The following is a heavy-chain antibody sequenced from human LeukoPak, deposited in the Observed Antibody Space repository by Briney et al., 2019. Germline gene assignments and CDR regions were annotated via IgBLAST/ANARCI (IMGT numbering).Heavy chain of an antibody. D-gene: IGHD4-11*01. CDR1: GDSVSSNSAA. V-gene: IGHV6-1*01. CDR3: ARDRADNYGRINWFDP. J-gene: IGHJ5*02. CDR2: TYYRSKWYN. Sequence: SQTLSLTCAISGDSVSSNSAAWNWIRQSPSRGLEWLGRTYYRSKWYNDYAVSVKSRITINPDTSKNQFSLQLNSVTPEDTAVYYCARDRADNYGRINWFDPWGQGTLVTVSS.